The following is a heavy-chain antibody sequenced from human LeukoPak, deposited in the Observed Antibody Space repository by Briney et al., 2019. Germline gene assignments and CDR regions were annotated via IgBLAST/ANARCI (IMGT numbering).Heavy chain of an antibody. CDR2: ISHSGST. CDR3: ARGGSCSSSTCYAILGFDP. J-gene: IGHJ5*02. V-gene: IGHV4-34*01. D-gene: IGHD2-2*01. Sequence: PSETLSLTCAVYGGSFSGYFWSWIRHPPGKGLEWIGEISHSGSTNYNPSLKSRVTISIDTSKNQFSLKLSSVTAADTAVYYCARGGSCSSSTCYAILGFDPWGQGTLVTVSS. CDR1: GGSFSGYF.